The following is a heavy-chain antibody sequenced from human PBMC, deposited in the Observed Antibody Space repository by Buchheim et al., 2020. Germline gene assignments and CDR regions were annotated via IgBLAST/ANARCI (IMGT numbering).Heavy chain of an antibody. Sequence: EVQLVESGGGLVQPGGSLRLSCVASGFTFSSYAMSWVRQAPGKGLEWVSVTSGSGGSAYHADSVTGRITISSDNSNNTLSLQMNSLRAEDTAVYYCAKELLPSYYYYGMDVWGQGTT. CDR2: TSGSGGSA. CDR3: AKELLPSYYYYGMDV. D-gene: IGHD1-26*01. CDR1: GFTFSSYA. J-gene: IGHJ6*02. V-gene: IGHV3-23*04.